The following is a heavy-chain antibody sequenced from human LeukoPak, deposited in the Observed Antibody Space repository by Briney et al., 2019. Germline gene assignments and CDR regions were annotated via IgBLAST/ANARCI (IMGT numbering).Heavy chain of an antibody. CDR2: IRYDGSNK. V-gene: IGHV3-30*02. CDR3: ARDRGGFFDY. CDR1: GFTFSSYG. Sequence: GGSLRLSCAASGFTFSSYGIHWVRQAPGKGLEWVAFIRYDGSNKYYADSVKGRFTISRDNSKNTLYLQMNSLRAEDTAVYYCARDRGGFFDYWGQGTLVTVSS. D-gene: IGHD3-16*01. J-gene: IGHJ4*02.